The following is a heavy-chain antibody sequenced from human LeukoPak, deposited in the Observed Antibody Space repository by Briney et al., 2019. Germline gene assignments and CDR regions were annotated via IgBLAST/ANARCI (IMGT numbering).Heavy chain of an antibody. J-gene: IGHJ4*02. CDR1: GFTFSSSA. Sequence: PGGSLRLSCAASGFTFSSSAMTWVRQAPGKVLEWVSAIDASGSTVYTESVKGRFTISRDNSKNTLYLQMSSLRAEDTAIYYCAKDNGWLPVYWGQGTLVTVSS. V-gene: IGHV3-23*01. CDR3: AKDNGWLPVY. CDR2: IDASGST. D-gene: IGHD3-9*01.